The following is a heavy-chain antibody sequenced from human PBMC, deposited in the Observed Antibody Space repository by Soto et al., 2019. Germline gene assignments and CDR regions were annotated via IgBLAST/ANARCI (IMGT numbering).Heavy chain of an antibody. J-gene: IGHJ3*01. CDR3: ARMASRYGYESFDV. CDR1: GFSLSNARMG. V-gene: IGHV2-26*01. D-gene: IGHD5-12*01. Sequence: SGPTLVNPTETLTLTCTVSGFSLSNARMGVGWIRQPPGRALEWLAHIFWNDEKTHSTSLQSRLTISMDSSRSQVVLTMTNMDPVDTATYFCARMASRYGYESFDVWGQGTMVTVSS. CDR2: IFWNDEK.